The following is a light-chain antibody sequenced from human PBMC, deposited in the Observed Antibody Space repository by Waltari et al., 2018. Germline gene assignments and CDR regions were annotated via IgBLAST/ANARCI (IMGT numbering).Light chain of an antibody. CDR2: GAS. CDR1: PSVSSK. CDR3: HQYNNWPRT. Sequence: DIVLTQSPLSLPVTPGEPATLSCRASPSVSSKLAWYQQKPGQAPRLLIYGASTRATGIPARFSGSGSGTEFTLTISSLQSEDFAVYYCHQYNNWPRTFGQGTKVEIK. V-gene: IGKV3-15*01. J-gene: IGKJ1*01.